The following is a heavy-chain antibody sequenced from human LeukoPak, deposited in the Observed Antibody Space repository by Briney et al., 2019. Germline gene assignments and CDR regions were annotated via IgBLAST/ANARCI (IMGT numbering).Heavy chain of an antibody. V-gene: IGHV1-69*06. CDR1: GGTFSSYA. J-gene: IGHJ6*03. Sequence: SVKVSCKASGGTFSSYAISWVRQAPAQGLEWMGGIIPIFGTTNYAQRFQGRVTITADKSTSTAYMELSSLRSEDTAVYYCARARDSSSWYFPLDYYYYMDVWGKGTTVTVSS. CDR2: IIPIFGTT. CDR3: ARARDSSSWYFPLDYYYYMDV. D-gene: IGHD6-13*01.